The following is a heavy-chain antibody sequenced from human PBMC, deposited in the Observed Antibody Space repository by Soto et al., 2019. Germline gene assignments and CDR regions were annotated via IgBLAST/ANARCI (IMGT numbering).Heavy chain of an antibody. CDR1: GYTFTSYY. J-gene: IGHJ5*02. Sequence: SVKVSCKASGYTFTSYYMHWVRQAPVQGLEWMGIINPSGGSTSYAQKFQGRVTMTRDTSTSTVYMELSSLRSEDTAVYYCARGAYSSSGLWLSSNTNWFDPWGQGTLVTVSS. V-gene: IGHV1-46*01. D-gene: IGHD6-6*01. CDR2: INPSGGST. CDR3: ARGAYSSSGLWLSSNTNWFDP.